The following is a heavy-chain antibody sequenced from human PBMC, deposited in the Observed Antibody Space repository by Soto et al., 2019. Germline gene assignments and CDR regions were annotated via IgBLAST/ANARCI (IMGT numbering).Heavy chain of an antibody. J-gene: IGHJ1*01. D-gene: IGHD2-15*01. V-gene: IGHV3-21*06. CDR2: ISSHGRDI. CDR1: GFTFTSDS. CDR3: ARAAALAAKLDS. Sequence: EVQLVESGGGLVKPGGSVRLSCEASGFTFTSDSMTWVRQAPGKGLEWVSSISSHGRDIFYADSVKGRFTISRDNAKDSVQGQMHSLAGEDSAAYYSARAAALAAKLDSWGQGTLVTVSS.